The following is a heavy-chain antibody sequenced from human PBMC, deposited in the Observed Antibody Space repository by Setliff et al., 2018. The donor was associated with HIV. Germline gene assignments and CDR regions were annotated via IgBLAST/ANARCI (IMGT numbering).Heavy chain of an antibody. Sequence: SETLSLTCAVYGGSFSGFYWTFIRQSPGKGLEWIGEVTHSGTTTYDPSLKSRITISVDTSKNQFSLKLTSVTAADMGVYYCARGRKKTLAVSGARYFDFWGQGTLVTSPQ. V-gene: IGHV4-34*01. CDR2: VTHSGTT. CDR3: ARGRKKTLAVSGARYFDF. D-gene: IGHD6-19*01. J-gene: IGHJ4*02. CDR1: GGSFSGFY.